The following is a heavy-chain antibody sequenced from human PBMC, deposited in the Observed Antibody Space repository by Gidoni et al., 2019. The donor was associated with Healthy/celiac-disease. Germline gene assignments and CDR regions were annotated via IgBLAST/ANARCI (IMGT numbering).Heavy chain of an antibody. V-gene: IGHV3-21*01. CDR3: ARDQWELLRGGFDY. Sequence: EVQLVESGGGLVKPGGSLSLSCAASGFPFSSYSMNWVRQAPGKGLEWVSSISSSSSYIKYADSVKGRFTISRDNAKNSLYLQMNSLRAEDTAVYYCARDQWELLRGGFDYWGQGTLVTVSS. CDR2: ISSSSSYI. J-gene: IGHJ4*02. D-gene: IGHD1-26*01. CDR1: GFPFSSYS.